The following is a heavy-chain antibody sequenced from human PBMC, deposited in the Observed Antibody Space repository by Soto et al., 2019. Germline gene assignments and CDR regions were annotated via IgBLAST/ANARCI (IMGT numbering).Heavy chain of an antibody. CDR1: GFTFSSYG. V-gene: IGHV3-33*01. Sequence: PGGSLRLSCAASGFTFSSYGMHWVRQAPGKGLEWVAVIWYDGSNKYYADSVKGRFTISRDNSKNTLYLQMNSLRAEDTAVYYCARDYYYYDSSGYYPTPDAFDIWGQGTMVTVSS. CDR2: IWYDGSNK. CDR3: ARDYYYYDSSGYYPTPDAFDI. J-gene: IGHJ3*02. D-gene: IGHD3-22*01.